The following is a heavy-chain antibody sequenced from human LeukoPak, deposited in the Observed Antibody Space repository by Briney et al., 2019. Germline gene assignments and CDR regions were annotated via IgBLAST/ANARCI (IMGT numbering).Heavy chain of an antibody. CDR2: IHPSGAST. D-gene: IGHD3-22*01. Sequence: GASVEVSCKASGGTFSSYAISWVRQAPGQGLEWMGVIHPSGASTSYAQKFQGRVTMTRDTSTSTVYMELSSLRSEDTAVYYCARVGGYDSSGYYLSWGQGTLVTVSS. J-gene: IGHJ5*02. V-gene: IGHV1-46*01. CDR1: GGTFSSYA. CDR3: ARVGGYDSSGYYLS.